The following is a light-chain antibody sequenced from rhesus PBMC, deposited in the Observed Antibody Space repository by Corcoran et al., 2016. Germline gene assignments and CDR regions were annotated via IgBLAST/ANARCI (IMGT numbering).Light chain of an antibody. CDR2: KAF. CDR3: LQYSSSPYS. CDR1: QGIRSW. Sequence: DIQMTQSPSSLSASVGDKVTIPCRASQGIRSWLAWYQPKQGKAPKLLIYKAFSLQSGVPSRFIGSGAGTDFTLTISSLQPEDCATYYCLQYSSSPYSFGQVTKVEIK. J-gene: IGKJ2*01. V-gene: IGKV1-22*01.